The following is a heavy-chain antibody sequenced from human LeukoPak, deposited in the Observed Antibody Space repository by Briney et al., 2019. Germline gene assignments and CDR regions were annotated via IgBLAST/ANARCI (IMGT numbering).Heavy chain of an antibody. CDR3: ARPAVGRYYDSSGYYPLFVY. CDR1: GYTFTGYY. Sequence: ASVKVSCKASGYTFTGYYMHWVRQAPGQGLEWMGWINPNSGGTNYAQKFQGRVTMTRDTSISTAYMELSRLRSDDTAVYYCARPAVGRYYDSSGYYPLFVYWGQGTLVTVSS. V-gene: IGHV1-2*02. J-gene: IGHJ4*02. D-gene: IGHD3-22*01. CDR2: INPNSGGT.